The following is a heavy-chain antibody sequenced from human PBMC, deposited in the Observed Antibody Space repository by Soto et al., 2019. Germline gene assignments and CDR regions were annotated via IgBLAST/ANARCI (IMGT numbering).Heavy chain of an antibody. J-gene: IGHJ6*02. CDR2: ISYDGNNI. CDR3: ARRDSYGGPNNCGMDV. CDR1: GFTFSIHA. Sequence: QVQLVESGGGVVQPGRSLRLSCAASGFTFSIHAMHWVRQAPGKGLEWVAVISYDGNNIVYADSVKGRFTISRDNYENTLSVQMNRLREEDTGVYYCARRDSYGGPNNCGMDVWGQGTTVTV. D-gene: IGHD5-18*01. V-gene: IGHV3-30-3*01.